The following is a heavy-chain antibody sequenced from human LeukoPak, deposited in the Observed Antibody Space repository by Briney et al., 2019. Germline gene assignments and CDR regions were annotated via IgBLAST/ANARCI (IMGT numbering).Heavy chain of an antibody. J-gene: IGHJ4*02. V-gene: IGHV1-24*01. D-gene: IGHD6-19*01. CDR3: ATSNKWLVEKYFDY. Sequence: ASVKVSCKVSGYTLTELSMHWVRQAPGKGLEWMGGFDPEDGETIDAQKFQGRVTMTEDTSTDTAYMELSSLRSEDTAVYSCATSNKWLVEKYFDYWGQGTLVTVSS. CDR2: FDPEDGET. CDR1: GYTLTELS.